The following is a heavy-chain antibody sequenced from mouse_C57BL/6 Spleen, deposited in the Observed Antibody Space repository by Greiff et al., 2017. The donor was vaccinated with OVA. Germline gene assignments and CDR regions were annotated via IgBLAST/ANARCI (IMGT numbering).Heavy chain of an antibody. CDR2: IDPETGGT. CDR1: GYTFTDYE. CDR3: TNLVG. Sequence: VQVVESGAELVRPGASVTLSCKASGYTFTDYEMHWVKQTPVHGLEWIGAIDPETGGTAYNQKFKGKAILTADKSSSTAYMELRSLTSEDSAVYYCTNLVGWGQGTTLTVSS. V-gene: IGHV1-15*01. J-gene: IGHJ2*01.